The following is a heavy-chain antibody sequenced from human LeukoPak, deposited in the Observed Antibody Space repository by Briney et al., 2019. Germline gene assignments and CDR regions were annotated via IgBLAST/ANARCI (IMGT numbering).Heavy chain of an antibody. CDR3: AKDLEATIFREQQLDPYYFDY. CDR2: ISGSGGST. Sequence: PGGSLRLSCAASGFTFSNYDMSWVRQAPGKGLEWVSAISGSGGSTYYADSVKGRFTISRDNSKNTLYLQMNSLRAEDTAVYYCAKDLEATIFREQQLDPYYFDYWGQGTLVTVSS. J-gene: IGHJ4*02. V-gene: IGHV3-23*01. CDR1: GFTFSNYD. D-gene: IGHD6-13*01.